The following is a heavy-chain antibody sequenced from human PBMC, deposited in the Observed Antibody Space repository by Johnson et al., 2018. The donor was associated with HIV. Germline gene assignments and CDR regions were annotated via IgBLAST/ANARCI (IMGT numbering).Heavy chain of an antibody. D-gene: IGHD3-22*01. CDR2: IGPAGDT. J-gene: IGHJ3*02. V-gene: IGHV3-13*01. CDR3: AKDKRESCTMIGEDRAFDI. CDR1: GFTFSSYD. Sequence: VQLVESGGGLVQPGGSLRLSCAASGFTFSSYDMHWVRQATGKGLEWVSAIGPAGDTYFPGSVKGRFTIYSDNAKNSLYLQMNSLRAEDTALYYCAKDKRESCTMIGEDRAFDIWGQGTMVTVSS.